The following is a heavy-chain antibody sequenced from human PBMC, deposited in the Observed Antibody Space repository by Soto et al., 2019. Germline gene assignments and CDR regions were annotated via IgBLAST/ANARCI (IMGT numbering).Heavy chain of an antibody. J-gene: IGHJ4*02. CDR2: ISGSGGST. D-gene: IGHD6-19*01. CDR1: GFTFSSYA. V-gene: IGHV3-23*01. Sequence: GGSLRLSCAASGFTFSSYAMSWVRQAPGKGLEWVSAISGSGGSTYYADSVKGRFTISRDNSKNTLYLQMNSLRAEDTAVYYCAKELDSSGWYSHYFDYWGQGTLVTVSS. CDR3: AKELDSSGWYSHYFDY.